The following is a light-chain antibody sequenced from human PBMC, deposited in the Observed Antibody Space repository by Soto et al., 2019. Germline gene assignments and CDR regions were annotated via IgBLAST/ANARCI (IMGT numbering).Light chain of an antibody. CDR3: LQDINYPWT. CDR2: GAS. V-gene: IGKV1-17*03. Sequence: DIQMTQSPSAMSASVGDRVTITCRASQDISNYLAWFQQKPGKVPKRLIYGASSLQSGVPWRFSGSGSGTEFRLTISSLQPEDSATYYCLQDINYPWTLGQGTKVDIK. CDR1: QDISNY. J-gene: IGKJ1*01.